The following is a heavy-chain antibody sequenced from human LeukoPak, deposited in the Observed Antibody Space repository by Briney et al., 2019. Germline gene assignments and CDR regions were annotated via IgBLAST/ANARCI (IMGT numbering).Heavy chain of an antibody. CDR2: IYYSGST. CDR1: GGSISSHY. D-gene: IGHD6-13*01. Sequence: SETLSLTCTVSGGSISSHYWSWIRQPPGKGLELIGYIYYSGSTNYNPSLKSRVTISVDTSKNQFSLKLRSVTAADTAVYYCASYAAGNFDYWGQGTLVTVSS. J-gene: IGHJ4*02. CDR3: ASYAAGNFDY. V-gene: IGHV4-59*11.